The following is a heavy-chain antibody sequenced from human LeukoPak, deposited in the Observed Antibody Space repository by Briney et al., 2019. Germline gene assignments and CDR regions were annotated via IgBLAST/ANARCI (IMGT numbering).Heavy chain of an antibody. Sequence: TSETLSLTCTVSGGSVSDYYWSWIRQSPGKGLEWIGYIYYTGSSSYNPSLRSRVTISADTSKNQFSLKLSSVTAADTAVYYCASRKLGNDYWGQGTLVTVSS. CDR3: ASRKLGNDY. CDR2: IYYTGSS. V-gene: IGHV4-59*02. J-gene: IGHJ4*01. CDR1: GGSVSDYY. D-gene: IGHD7-27*01.